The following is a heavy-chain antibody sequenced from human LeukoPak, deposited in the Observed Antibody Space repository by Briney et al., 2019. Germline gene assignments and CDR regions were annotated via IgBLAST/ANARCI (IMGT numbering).Heavy chain of an antibody. CDR2: INHSGST. D-gene: IGHD3-22*01. CDR1: GGSFSGYY. J-gene: IGHJ4*02. Sequence: PSETLSLTCAVYGGSFSGYYWSWIRQPPGKGLEWIGEINHSGSTNYNPSLKSRVTISVDTSKNQFSLKLSSVTAADTAVYYCARFSPPRQYYDSSGYPDYWGQGTLVTVSS. V-gene: IGHV4-34*01. CDR3: ARFSPPRQYYDSSGYPDY.